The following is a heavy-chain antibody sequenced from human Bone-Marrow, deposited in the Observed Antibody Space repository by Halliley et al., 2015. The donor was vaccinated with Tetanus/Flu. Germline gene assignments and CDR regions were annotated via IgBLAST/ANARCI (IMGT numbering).Heavy chain of an antibody. CDR1: GGTFSNYA. D-gene: IGHD3-16*01. CDR2: IIPVFKSP. CDR3: ARALGANRPYYYYGMDV. V-gene: IGHV1-69*01. J-gene: IGHJ6*02. Sequence: QVQLVQSGAEVKKPGSSVRVSCKTSGGTFSNYAISWVRQAPGQGLEWMGGIIPVFKSPQYAQKFQGKVTITADESTTTTYMELSSLGSDDTAVYYWARALGANRPYYYYGMDVWGQGTTVAVSS.